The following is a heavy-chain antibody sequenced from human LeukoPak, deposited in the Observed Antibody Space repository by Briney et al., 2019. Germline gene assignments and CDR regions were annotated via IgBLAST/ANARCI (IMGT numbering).Heavy chain of an antibody. Sequence: TGGSLGLSCAASGFTFSNAWMSWVRQAPGKGLEWVGRIKSKTDGGTTDYAAPVKGRFTISRDDSKNTLYLQMNSLKTEDTAVYYCMTWDYCSSTSCYTGSGYWGQGTLVTVSS. CDR3: MTWDYCSSTSCYTGSGY. CDR2: IKSKTDGGTT. V-gene: IGHV3-15*01. J-gene: IGHJ4*02. CDR1: GFTFSNAW. D-gene: IGHD2-2*02.